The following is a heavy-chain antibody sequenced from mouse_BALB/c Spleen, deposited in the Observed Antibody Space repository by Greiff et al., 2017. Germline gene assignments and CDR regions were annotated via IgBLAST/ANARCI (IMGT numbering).Heavy chain of an antibody. CDR2: IDPANGNT. J-gene: IGHJ4*01. D-gene: IGHD2-13*01. CDR1: GFNIKDTY. CDR3: ARDYSGAMDY. Sequence: EVMLVESGAELVKPGASVKLSCTASGFNIKDTYMHWVKQRPEQGLEWIGRIDPANGNTKYDPKFQGKATITADTSSNTAYLQLSSLTSEDTAVYYCARDYSGAMDYWGQGTSVTVSS. V-gene: IGHV14-3*02.